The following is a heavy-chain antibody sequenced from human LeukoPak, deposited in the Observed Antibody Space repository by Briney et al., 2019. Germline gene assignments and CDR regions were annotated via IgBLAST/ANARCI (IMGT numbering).Heavy chain of an antibody. V-gene: IGHV1-46*01. CDR3: ARSTTPLRYFAWSHTALDY. CDR1: GYTFTSYY. Sequence: ASVKVSCKASGYTFTSYYMHWVRQAPGQGLEWMGIINPSGGSTSYAQKFQGRVTMTRDTSTSTVYMELSSLRSEYTAVYYCARSTTPLRYFAWSHTALDYWGQGTLVTVSS. D-gene: IGHD3-9*01. J-gene: IGHJ4*02. CDR2: INPSGGST.